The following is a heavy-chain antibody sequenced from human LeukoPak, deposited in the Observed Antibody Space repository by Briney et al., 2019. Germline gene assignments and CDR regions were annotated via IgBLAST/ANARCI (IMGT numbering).Heavy chain of an antibody. D-gene: IGHD6-6*01. CDR1: GFTFSSYS. J-gene: IGHJ1*01. CDR2: ISSSSSYI. Sequence: GGSLRLSCAASGFTFSSYSMNRVRQAPGKGLEWVSSISSSSSYIYYADSVKGRFTISRDNAKNSLYLQMNSLRAEDTAVYYCARGAARPGYFQHWGQGTLSPSPQ. V-gene: IGHV3-21*01. CDR3: ARGAARPGYFQH.